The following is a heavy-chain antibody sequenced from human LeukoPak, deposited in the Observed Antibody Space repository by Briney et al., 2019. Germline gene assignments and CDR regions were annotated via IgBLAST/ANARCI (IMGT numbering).Heavy chain of an antibody. CDR3: ARDAMTYCGGDRRYSVNMDV. CDR2: ISSSGSTI. J-gene: IGHJ6*03. V-gene: IGHV3-11*04. CDR1: GFTFSDYY. Sequence: PGGSLRLSCAASGFTFSDYYMSWIRQAPGKGLEWVSYISSSGSTIYYADSVKGRFTISRDNAKNSLYLQMNSLRAEDTAVYYCARDAMTYCGGDRRYSVNMDVWGKGTTVTVSS. D-gene: IGHD2-21*01.